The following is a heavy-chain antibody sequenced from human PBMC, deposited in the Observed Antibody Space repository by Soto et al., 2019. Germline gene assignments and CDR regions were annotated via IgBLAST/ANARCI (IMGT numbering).Heavy chain of an antibody. CDR1: EGTFSSDA. V-gene: IGHV1-69*13. Sequence: GALVKVSCKASEGTFSSDAISWVRQAPGQGLEWMGGIIPIFGTANYAQKFQGRGTITADESTSTAYMELSSLRSEDTAVYYCARDSGGGYNKNCFDPWGQGTLVTV. J-gene: IGHJ5*02. CDR3: ARDSGGGYNKNCFDP. CDR2: IIPIFGTA. D-gene: IGHD1-26*01.